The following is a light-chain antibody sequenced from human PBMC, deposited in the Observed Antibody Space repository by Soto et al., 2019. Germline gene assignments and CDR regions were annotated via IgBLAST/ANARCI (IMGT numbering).Light chain of an antibody. J-gene: IGLJ3*02. CDR1: SSDVGSYDY. V-gene: IGLV2-8*01. CDR3: SSSAGSNNWVV. Sequence: QSALTQPPSASGSPGQSVTISCTGTSSDVGSYDYVSWYQQHPGKAPKLMIYEVSKRPSGVPDRFSGSKSGNTASLTVSGLQAEDEADYYGSSSAGSNNWVVFGGGTKLTVL. CDR2: EVS.